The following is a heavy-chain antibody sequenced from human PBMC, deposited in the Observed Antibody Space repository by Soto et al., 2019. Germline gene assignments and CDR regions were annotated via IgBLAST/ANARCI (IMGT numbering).Heavy chain of an antibody. D-gene: IGHD3-9*01. CDR1: GYTFTSYD. CDR3: ARGHYDILTGANAFDI. CDR2: MNPNSGNT. Sequence: ASVKVSCKASGYTFTSYDINWVRQATGQGLEWMGWMNPNSGNTGYAQKFQGRVTMTRNTSISTAYMELSSLRSEATAVYSRARGHYDILTGANAFDIWRQGTMVTVSS. V-gene: IGHV1-8*01. J-gene: IGHJ3*02.